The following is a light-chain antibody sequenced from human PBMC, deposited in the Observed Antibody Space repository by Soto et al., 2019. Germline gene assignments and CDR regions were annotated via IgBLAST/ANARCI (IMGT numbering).Light chain of an antibody. CDR3: QQYGTAPIT. Sequence: EIVMTQSPATLSVSPGARAPLSCRARQSVSIDLAWYQQTPGQAPRLLIYDASNRATGIPARFSGSGSGTDFTLTISRLEPEDSAMYYCQQYGTAPITFGQGTRLEIK. J-gene: IGKJ5*01. CDR2: DAS. V-gene: IGKV3-20*01. CDR1: QSVSID.